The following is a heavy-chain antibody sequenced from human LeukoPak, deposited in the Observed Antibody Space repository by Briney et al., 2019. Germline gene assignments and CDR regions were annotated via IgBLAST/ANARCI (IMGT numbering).Heavy chain of an antibody. CDR3: ARAPVLGATVFGVVTPLAFDI. D-gene: IGHD3-3*01. J-gene: IGHJ3*02. CDR2: TYYRSKWYT. V-gene: IGHV6-1*01. CDR1: GDSVSSNSAA. Sequence: SQTLSLTCAISGDSVSSNSAAWHWIRQSPSRGLEWLGRTYYRSKWYTDYAVSVKSRITINPEASKNQFSLKLSSVTAADTAVYYCARAPVLGATVFGVVTPLAFDIWGQGTMVTVSS.